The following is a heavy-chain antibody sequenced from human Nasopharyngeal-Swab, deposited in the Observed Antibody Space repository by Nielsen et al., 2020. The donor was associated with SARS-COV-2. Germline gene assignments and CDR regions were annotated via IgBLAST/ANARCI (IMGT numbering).Heavy chain of an antibody. V-gene: IGHV1-8*01. D-gene: IGHD1-26*01. CDR3: ARMGTARLLLDY. CDR2: MNPNSGNT. J-gene: IGHJ4*02. Sequence: WVRQAPGQGLEWMGWMNPNSGNTGYAQKFQGRVTMTRNTSISTAYMELSSLRSEDTAVYYCARMGTARLLLDYWGQGTLVTVSS.